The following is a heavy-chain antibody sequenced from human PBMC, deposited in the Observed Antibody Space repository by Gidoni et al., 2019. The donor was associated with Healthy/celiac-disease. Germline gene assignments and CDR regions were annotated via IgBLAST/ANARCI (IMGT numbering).Heavy chain of an antibody. CDR3: ASLGSIMITFGGVIRGGMDV. D-gene: IGHD3-16*01. V-gene: IGHV4-4*02. J-gene: IGHJ6*02. CDR2: IYHSGST. CDR1: GGSISSSNW. Sequence: QVQLQESGPGLVKPSGTLSLTCAVSGGSISSSNWWRWVRQPPGKGLEWIGEIYHSGSTNYNPSLKSRVTISVDKSKNQFSLKLSSVTAADTAVYYCASLGSIMITFGGVIRGGMDVWGQGTTVTVSS.